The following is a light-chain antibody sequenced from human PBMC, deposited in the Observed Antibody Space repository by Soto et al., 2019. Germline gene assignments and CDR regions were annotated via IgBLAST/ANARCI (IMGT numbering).Light chain of an antibody. Sequence: DIQITQYPSSLSASVGDSGTMTCRASQGISNYLAWYQQKPRKVPKLLIYAASTLQSGVPSRFSGSGSGTDFTLTISRLQTEDVETYYCQKYNSAPRTFGQGTKVEIK. CDR1: QGISNY. CDR3: QKYNSAPRT. CDR2: AAS. J-gene: IGKJ1*01. V-gene: IGKV1-27*01.